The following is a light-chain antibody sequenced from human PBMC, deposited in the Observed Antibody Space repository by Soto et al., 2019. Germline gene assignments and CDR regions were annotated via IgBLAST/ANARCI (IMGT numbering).Light chain of an antibody. V-gene: IGLV2-14*01. J-gene: IGLJ2*01. CDR3: RSYLSSSTHVV. Sequence: QSALTQPSSVSGSPGQSFTISCTGTSSDVGGYTYVSWYQQHPGKVPKLMIYDVSNRPSGVTNRLSGSKSGNTASLTISGLQDEDESDYYCRSYLSSSTHVVFGGGTKLTVL. CDR1: SSDVGGYTY. CDR2: DVS.